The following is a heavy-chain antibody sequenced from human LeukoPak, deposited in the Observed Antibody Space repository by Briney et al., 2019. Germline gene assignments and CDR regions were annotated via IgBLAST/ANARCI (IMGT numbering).Heavy chain of an antibody. CDR1: GFTFSSYG. D-gene: IGHD5-12*01. CDR2: IWYDGSNK. V-gene: IGHV3-33*01. Sequence: GRSLRLSCAASGFTFSSYGMHWVRQAPGKGLEWVAVIWYDGSNKYYADSVKGRFTISRDNSKNTLYLQMNSLRAKDTAVYYCARDQARVRATIPSTLDYWGQGTLVTVSS. CDR3: ARDQARVRATIPSTLDY. J-gene: IGHJ4*01.